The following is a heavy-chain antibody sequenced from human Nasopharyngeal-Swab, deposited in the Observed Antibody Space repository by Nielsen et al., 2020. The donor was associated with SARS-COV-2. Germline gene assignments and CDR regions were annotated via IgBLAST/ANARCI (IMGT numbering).Heavy chain of an antibody. Sequence: SETLSLTCAVSGGSISSSNWWSWVRQPPGKGLEWIGEIYHSGSTNYNPSLKSRVTISVDKSKNQFSLKLSSVTAADTAVYYCARAREVQGVMEGPPHPQPDAFDIWGQGTMVTVSS. CDR3: ARAREVQGVMEGPPHPQPDAFDI. J-gene: IGHJ3*02. CDR2: IYHSGST. D-gene: IGHD3-10*01. V-gene: IGHV4-4*02. CDR1: GGSISSSNW.